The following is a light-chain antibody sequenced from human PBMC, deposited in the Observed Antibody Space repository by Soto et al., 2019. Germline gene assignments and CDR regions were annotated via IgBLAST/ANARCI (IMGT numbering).Light chain of an antibody. V-gene: IGLV1-40*01. Sequence: QSVLTQPPSVSGAPGQMVTISCTGNSSNIGAGYDVHWYQQLPGKAPKLLIFGNSHRPSGVPDRFFGSKSGTSASLAITGLQAEDEADYYCQSYDRSLSGSVFGGGTQLTVL. CDR1: SSNIGAGYD. CDR2: GNS. CDR3: QSYDRSLSGSV. J-gene: IGLJ3*02.